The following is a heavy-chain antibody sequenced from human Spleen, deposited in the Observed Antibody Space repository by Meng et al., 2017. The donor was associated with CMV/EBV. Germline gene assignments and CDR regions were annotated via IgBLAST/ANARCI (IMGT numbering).Heavy chain of an antibody. CDR3: ARGRVDGIYYYYGMDV. D-gene: IGHD5-12*01. CDR2: IYSGGGT. CDR1: GFTVNNNY. V-gene: IGHV3-53*01. Sequence: GESLKISCAASGFTVNNNYMSWVRQPPGKGLEWVSLIYSGGGTQYADSVKGRFTISRDNSKNTLYLQMNSLRAEDTAVYYCARGRVDGIYYYYGMDVWGQGTTVTVSS. J-gene: IGHJ6*02.